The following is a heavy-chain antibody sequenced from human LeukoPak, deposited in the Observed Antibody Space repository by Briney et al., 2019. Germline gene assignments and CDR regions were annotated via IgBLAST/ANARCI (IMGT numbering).Heavy chain of an antibody. Sequence: GGSLRLSCVASGFTFSNYNMNWVRQAPGKGLVWVSHINSDESNTNYADSVKGRFTISRDNAKNTLYLQMNSLRAEDTAAYYCGHSRDDAFDIWGQGTMVTVSS. CDR2: INSDESNT. V-gene: IGHV3-74*01. J-gene: IGHJ3*02. CDR3: GHSRDDAFDI. CDR1: GFTFSNYN. D-gene: IGHD3-22*01.